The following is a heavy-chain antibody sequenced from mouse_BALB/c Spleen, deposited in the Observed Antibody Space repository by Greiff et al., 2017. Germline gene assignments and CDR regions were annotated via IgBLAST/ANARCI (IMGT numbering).Heavy chain of an antibody. CDR2: IDPANGNT. CDR1: GFNIKDTY. J-gene: IGHJ3*01. Sequence: EVQLQQSGAELVKPGASVKLSCTASGFNIKDTYMHWVKQRPEQGLEWIGRIDPANGNTKYDPKFQGKATLTAETSSNTAYLQLSSLTSEDTAIYDCARGLTGTSYWGQGTLVTVSA. CDR3: ARGLTGTSY. D-gene: IGHD4-1*01. V-gene: IGHV14-3*02.